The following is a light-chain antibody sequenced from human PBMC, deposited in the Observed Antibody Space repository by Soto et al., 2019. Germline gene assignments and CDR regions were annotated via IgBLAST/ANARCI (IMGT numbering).Light chain of an antibody. Sequence: LTPPASVYGSPGQSIAISCTGTSSDVGAYDFVSWYQQHPDKAPKLLIYEVSNRPSGVSDRFSGSKSVNTATLTISGLQAEDEADYYCSSHTTSNTRVFGTGTKVTVL. CDR3: SSHTTSNTRV. CDR1: SSDVGAYDF. V-gene: IGLV2-14*03. CDR2: EVS. J-gene: IGLJ1*01.